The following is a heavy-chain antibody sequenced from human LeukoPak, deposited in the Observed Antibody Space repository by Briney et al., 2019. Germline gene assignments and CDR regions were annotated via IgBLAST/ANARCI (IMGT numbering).Heavy chain of an antibody. CDR3: ARRITMVRGVTTDNWFDP. Sequence: ASVKLSCKASGPTFSSYAISWVRQAPGQGLEWMGGIIPIFGTANYAQKFQGRVTFTADESTSTAYMELSSLRSEDTAVYYCARRITMVRGVTTDNWFDPWGQGTLVTVSS. CDR1: GPTFSSYA. J-gene: IGHJ5*02. CDR2: IIPIFGTA. D-gene: IGHD3-10*01. V-gene: IGHV1-69*01.